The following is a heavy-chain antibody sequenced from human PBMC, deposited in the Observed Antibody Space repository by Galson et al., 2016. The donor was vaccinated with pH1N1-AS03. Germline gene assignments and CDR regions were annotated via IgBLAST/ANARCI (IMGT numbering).Heavy chain of an antibody. CDR3: ARDRYYGSGSYYKNLFDY. D-gene: IGHD3-10*01. CDR1: GFTFSSYA. J-gene: IGHJ4*02. Sequence: SLRLSCAASGFTFSSYAMHWVRQAPGKGLEWVAVISYDGSNKYYADSVKGRFTISRDNSKNTPYLQMNSLRAEDTAVYYCARDRYYGSGSYYKNLFDYWGQGTLVTVSS. CDR2: ISYDGSNK. V-gene: IGHV3-30-3*01.